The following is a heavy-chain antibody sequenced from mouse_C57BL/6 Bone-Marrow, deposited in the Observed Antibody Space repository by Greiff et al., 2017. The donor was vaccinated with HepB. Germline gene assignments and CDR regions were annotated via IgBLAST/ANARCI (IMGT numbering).Heavy chain of an antibody. CDR3: ARQGWLLRGFAY. D-gene: IGHD2-3*01. CDR2: ISGGGGNT. CDR1: GFTFSSYT. Sequence: DVKLVESGGGLVKPGGSLKLSCAASGFTFSSYTMSWVRQTPEKRLEWVATISGGGGNTYYPDSVKGRFTISRDNAKNTLYLQMSSLRSEDTALYYCARQGWLLRGFAYWGQVTLVTVSA. J-gene: IGHJ3*01. V-gene: IGHV5-9*01.